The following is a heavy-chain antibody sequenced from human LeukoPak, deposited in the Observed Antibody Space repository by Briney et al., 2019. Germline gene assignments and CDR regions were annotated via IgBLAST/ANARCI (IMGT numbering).Heavy chain of an antibody. V-gene: IGHV3-53*01. J-gene: IGHJ4*02. CDR1: GFTVSSNY. CDR3: ASDEPIGSGSYYFDY. D-gene: IGHD1-26*01. Sequence: GGSLRLSCAASGFTVSSNYMSWVRQAPGKGLEWVSVIYSGGSTYYADSVKGRFTISRDNSKNTLYLQMNSLRAEDTAVYYCASDEPIGSGSYYFDYWGQGTLVTVSS. CDR2: IYSGGST.